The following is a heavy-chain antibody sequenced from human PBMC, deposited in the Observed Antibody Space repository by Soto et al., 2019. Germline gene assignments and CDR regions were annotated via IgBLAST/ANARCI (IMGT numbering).Heavy chain of an antibody. V-gene: IGHV3-15*07. CDR1: GFAFTNVC. Sequence: QLVESGGGLVKPGWSLALSCAGSGFAFTNVCLHWVRQAPGKWLDWVGRIKIKPDGETTDYAAPVKGRFTISIDASTIPLYLQIHSLPTEHSCLYYCNTYYEFVVSHTPLWGQGTLVTV. CDR2: IKIKPDGETT. D-gene: IGHD3-3*01. J-gene: IGHJ4*02. CDR3: NTYYEFVVSHTPL.